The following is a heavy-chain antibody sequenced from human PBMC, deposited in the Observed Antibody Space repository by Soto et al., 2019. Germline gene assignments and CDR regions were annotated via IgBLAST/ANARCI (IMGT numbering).Heavy chain of an antibody. D-gene: IGHD2-15*01. CDR3: ARCSGGSCYSYYYGMDV. J-gene: IGHJ6*02. Sequence: ASVKVSCKASGYTFTSYGISWVRQAPGQGLEWMGWISAYNGNTNYAQKLQGRVTMTTDTSTSTAYMELRSLRSDDTAVYYCARCSGGSCYSYYYGMDVWGQGTTVTVSS. V-gene: IGHV1-18*01. CDR2: ISAYNGNT. CDR1: GYTFTSYG.